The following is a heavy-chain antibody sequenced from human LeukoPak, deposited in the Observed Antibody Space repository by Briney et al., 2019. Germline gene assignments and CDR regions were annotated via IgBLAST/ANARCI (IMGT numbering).Heavy chain of an antibody. J-gene: IGHJ4*02. D-gene: IGHD3-10*02. CDR1: GYTFTSFG. CDR2: ISAYNGNT. V-gene: IGHV1-18*01. Sequence: ASVKVSCKASGYTFTSFGISWVRQAPGQGPEWMGWISAYNGNTNYAQKFQGRVTMTTHTSTSTAYMELRSLRSDDTAVYYCARDGCSSSFDYWGQGTLVTVSS. CDR3: ARDGCSSSFDY.